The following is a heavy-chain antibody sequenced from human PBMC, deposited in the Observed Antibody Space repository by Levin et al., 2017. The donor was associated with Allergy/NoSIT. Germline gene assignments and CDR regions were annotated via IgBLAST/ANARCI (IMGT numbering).Heavy chain of an antibody. CDR1: GFSLSNARMG. D-gene: IGHD4-11*01. V-gene: IGHV2-26*01. Sequence: VSGPTLVKPTETLTLTCSVSGFSLSNARMGVSWIRQPPGKALEWLAHIFSNDEKSYSTSLKSRLTISKDTSKNQVVLTMTNMDPVDTATYYCARIEGGLGMTTRGEAYYYYYYGMDVWGQGTTVTVSS. CDR3: ARIEGGLGMTTRGEAYYYYYYGMDV. J-gene: IGHJ6*02. CDR2: IFSNDEK.